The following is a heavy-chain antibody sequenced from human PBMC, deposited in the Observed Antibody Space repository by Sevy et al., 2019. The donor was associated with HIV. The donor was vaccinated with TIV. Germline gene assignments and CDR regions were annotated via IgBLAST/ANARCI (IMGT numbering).Heavy chain of an antibody. V-gene: IGHV4-59*01. Sequence: SETLSLTCTVSGDSISGYYWNWIRQPAGKGLEWIGYLYYSGRTNYNPSLKSRVTISVDTSKNQFSLKLTSLTAADTAVYYCARGAPNYYYGMDVWGQGTTVTVSS. CDR1: GDSISGYY. D-gene: IGHD3-16*01. J-gene: IGHJ6*02. CDR3: ARGAPNYYYGMDV. CDR2: LYYSGRT.